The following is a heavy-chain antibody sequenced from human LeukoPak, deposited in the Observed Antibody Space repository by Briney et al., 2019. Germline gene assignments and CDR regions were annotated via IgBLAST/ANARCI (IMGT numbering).Heavy chain of an antibody. V-gene: IGHV1-3*01. CDR1: GYTFTSYA. J-gene: IGHJ4*02. Sequence: ASVKVSCKASGYTFTSYAMHWVRQAPGQRPEWMGWINAGNGNTKYFQKFQGRVTFTRDTSASTAYMELSSLRSEDTAVYYCGRVGQVGANNGVFDSWGQGTLVTVSS. CDR2: INAGNGNT. CDR3: GRVGQVGANNGVFDS. D-gene: IGHD1-26*01.